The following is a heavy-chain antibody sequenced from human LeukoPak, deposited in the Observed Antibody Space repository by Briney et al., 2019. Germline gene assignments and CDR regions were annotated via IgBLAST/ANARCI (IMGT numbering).Heavy chain of an antibody. CDR1: GYTFTSYD. D-gene: IGHD2-21*02. CDR3: ARASVTASGASS. V-gene: IGHV1-8*01. CDR2: MNPNSGNT. Sequence: ASVKVSCKASGYTFTSYDINWVRQATGQGLEWMGWMNPNSGNTGYAQRFQGRVTMTRNTSISTAYMELSSLRSEDTAVYYCARASVTASGASSWGQGTLVTVSS. J-gene: IGHJ5*02.